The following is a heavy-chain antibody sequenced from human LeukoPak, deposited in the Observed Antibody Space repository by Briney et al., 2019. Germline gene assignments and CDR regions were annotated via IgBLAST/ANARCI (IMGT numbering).Heavy chain of an antibody. CDR3: ARVDGGNSDWNFDP. CDR2: IIPIFGTP. Sequence: SVKVSCKSSEGAFSSSWVRQAPGQGLEWMGGIIPIFGTPNYAQKFQGRVMFTTDESTNTVYMELNSLRSEDTAVYYCARVDGGNSDWNFDPWGRGTLVTVSS. V-gene: IGHV1-69*05. CDR1: EGAFSS. D-gene: IGHD4-23*01. J-gene: IGHJ2*01.